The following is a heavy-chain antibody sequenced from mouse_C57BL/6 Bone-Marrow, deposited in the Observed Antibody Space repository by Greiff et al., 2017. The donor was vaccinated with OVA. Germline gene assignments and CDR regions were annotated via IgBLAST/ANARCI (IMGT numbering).Heavy chain of an antibody. Sequence: VQVVESGPGLVKPSPSLFLTCSITGFPITSGYYWIWIRQSPGKPLEWMGYITHSGETFYNPSLQSPISITRETSKNQFYLQLNSVTTEDTAMYYCAGDSGYDAMDYWGQGTSVTVSS. CDR1: GFPITSGYY. CDR3: AGDSGYDAMDY. V-gene: IGHV12-3*01. J-gene: IGHJ4*01. CDR2: ITHSGET.